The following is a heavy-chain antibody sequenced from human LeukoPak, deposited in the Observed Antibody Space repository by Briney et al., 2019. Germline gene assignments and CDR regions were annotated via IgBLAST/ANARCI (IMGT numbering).Heavy chain of an antibody. J-gene: IGHJ3*02. CDR2: IIPIFGTA. V-gene: IGHV1-69*13. D-gene: IGHD3-22*01. Sequence: ASVKVSCKASGGTFISYAISWVRQAPGQGLEWMGGIIPIFGTANYAQKFQGRVTITADESTSTAYMELSSLRSEDTAVYYCARDTIYYDSSGYYSHDAFDIWGQGTMVTVSS. CDR1: GGTFISYA. CDR3: ARDTIYYDSSGYYSHDAFDI.